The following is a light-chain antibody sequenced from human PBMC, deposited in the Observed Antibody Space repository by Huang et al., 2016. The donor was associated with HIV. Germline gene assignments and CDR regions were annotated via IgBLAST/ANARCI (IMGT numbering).Light chain of an antibody. J-gene: IGKJ1*01. V-gene: IGKV3-15*01. CDR2: GAS. Sequence: EIVMTQSPATLSVSPGERAPLSCRASQSVSSNLAWYQQKPGQAPRLLIYGASTRATGIPARFSGSGSGAEFTLTISSLQSEDFAVYYCQQDNNWPRTFGQGTKVEIK. CDR1: QSVSSN. CDR3: QQDNNWPRT.